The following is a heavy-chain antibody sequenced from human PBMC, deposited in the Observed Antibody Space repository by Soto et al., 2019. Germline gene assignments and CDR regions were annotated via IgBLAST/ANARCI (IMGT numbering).Heavy chain of an antibody. CDR3: AKVSYSSGYYSEYFQH. Sequence: PGGSLRLSCAASGFTFSSYAMSWVRQAPGKGLEWVSAISGSGGSTYYADSVKGRFTISRDNSKNTLYLQMNSLRAEDTAVYYCAKVSYSSGYYSEYFQHWGQGTLVTVSS. CDR1: GFTFSSYA. CDR2: ISGSGGST. J-gene: IGHJ1*01. V-gene: IGHV3-23*01. D-gene: IGHD3-22*01.